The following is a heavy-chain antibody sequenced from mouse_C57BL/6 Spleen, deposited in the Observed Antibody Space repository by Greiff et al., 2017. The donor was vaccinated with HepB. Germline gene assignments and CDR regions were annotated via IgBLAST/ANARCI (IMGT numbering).Heavy chain of an antibody. V-gene: IGHV1-82*01. J-gene: IGHJ1*03. CDR3: AGTGTNWYFDV. Sequence: LQESGPELVKPGASVKISCKASGYAFSSSWMNWVKQRPGKGLEWIGRIYPGDGDTNYNGKFKGKATLTADKSSSTAYMQLSSLTSEDSAVYFCAGTGTNWYFDVWGTGTTVTVSS. CDR2: IYPGDGDT. CDR1: GYAFSSSW. D-gene: IGHD4-1*01.